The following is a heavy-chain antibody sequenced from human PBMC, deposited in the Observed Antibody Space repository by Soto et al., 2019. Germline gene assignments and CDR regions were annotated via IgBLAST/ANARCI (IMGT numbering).Heavy chain of an antibody. CDR2: ISDGGGTT. CDR3: AKMGSMGRGVSRFGGEYGIDV. D-gene: IGHD3-10*01. Sequence: EVQLLESGGGLVQPGVSLTLACTTSGFTFGTHAMSWCRQAPGKGLEWVSAISDGGGTTRYVDSVRGRFTISRDNSKNTLYMQMNILRADDTAVYYCAKMGSMGRGVSRFGGEYGIDVWGQGTTVTVSS. V-gene: IGHV3-23*01. J-gene: IGHJ6*02. CDR1: GFTFGTHA.